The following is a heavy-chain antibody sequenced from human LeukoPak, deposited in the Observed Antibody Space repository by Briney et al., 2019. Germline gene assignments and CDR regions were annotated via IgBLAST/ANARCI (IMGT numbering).Heavy chain of an antibody. CDR2: ISSSGSYI. J-gene: IGHJ4*02. V-gene: IGHV3-21*01. Sequence: GGSLRLSCAASGFTFSSYSMNWVRQAPGKGLEWVSSISSSGSYIYYADSVKGRFTISRDNAKNSLYLQMNSLRAEDTAVYYCATGYCSGGSCYYPGHFDYWGQGTLVTVSS. CDR3: ATGYCSGGSCYYPGHFDY. CDR1: GFTFSSYS. D-gene: IGHD2-15*01.